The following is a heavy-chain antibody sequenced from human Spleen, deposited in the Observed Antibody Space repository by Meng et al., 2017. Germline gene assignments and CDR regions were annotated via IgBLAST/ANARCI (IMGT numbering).Heavy chain of an antibody. CDR3: ARGPTTMAHDFDY. Sequence: QVELQQWGAGLLKPSETLPRTCAVCGGAFSDYYWSWIRQPPGKGLEWIGEINQSGSTNYNPSLESRATISVDTSQNNLSLKLSSVTAADSAVYYCARGPTTMAHDFDYWGQGTLVTVPS. J-gene: IGHJ4*02. V-gene: IGHV4-34*01. CDR1: GGAFSDYY. CDR2: INQSGST. D-gene: IGHD4-11*01.